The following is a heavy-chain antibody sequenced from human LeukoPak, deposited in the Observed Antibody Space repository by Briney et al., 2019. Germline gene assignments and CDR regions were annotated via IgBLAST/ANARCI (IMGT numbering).Heavy chain of an antibody. V-gene: IGHV1-69*01. CDR2: IIPIFGTA. CDR3: AREWRFGGDPASP. J-gene: IGHJ5*02. D-gene: IGHD2-21*02. Sequence: ASVKVSCKASGGTFSSYAISWVRQAPGQGLEWMGGIIPIFGTANYAQKFQGRVTITADESTSTAYMELRSLRSDDTAVYYCAREWRFGGDPASPWGQGTLVTVSS. CDR1: GGTFSSYA.